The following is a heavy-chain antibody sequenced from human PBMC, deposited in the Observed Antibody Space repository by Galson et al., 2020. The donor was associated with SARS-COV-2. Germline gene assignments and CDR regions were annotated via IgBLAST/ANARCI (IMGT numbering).Heavy chain of an antibody. Sequence: GGSLRLSCAASGFSFTNAWMNWVRQAPGKGLEWVGRIKSKSDGGTTDYTAPVKGRFTILRDDSRNTLYLQMNSLKTEDTAIYYCSTRGFEPWGQGTLVTVSS. CDR1: GFSFTNAW. V-gene: IGHV3-15*01. J-gene: IGHJ5*02. CDR2: IKSKSDGGTT. CDR3: STRGFEP.